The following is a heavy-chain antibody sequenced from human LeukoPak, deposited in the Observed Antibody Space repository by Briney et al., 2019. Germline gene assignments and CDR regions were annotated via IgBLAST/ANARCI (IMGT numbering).Heavy chain of an antibody. CDR2: ISYDGSNK. V-gene: IGHV3-30-3*01. D-gene: IGHD6-13*01. CDR1: GFTFSSYA. Sequence: PGGSLRLSCAASGFTFSSYAMHWVRQAPGKGLEWVAVISYDGSNKYYADSVKGRFTISRGNSKNTLYLQMNSLRAEDTAVYYCARGSSRIAASYWGQGTLVTVSS. CDR3: ARGSSRIAASY. J-gene: IGHJ4*02.